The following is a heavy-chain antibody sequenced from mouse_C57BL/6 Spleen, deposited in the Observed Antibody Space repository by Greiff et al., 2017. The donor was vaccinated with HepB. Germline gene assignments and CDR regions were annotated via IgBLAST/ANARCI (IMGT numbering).Heavy chain of an antibody. CDR2: ILPGSGST. CDR3: ASLLITTVVAPGAMDY. J-gene: IGHJ4*01. D-gene: IGHD1-1*01. CDR1: GYTFTGYW. Sequence: VQLQQSGAELMKPGASVKLSCKATGYTFTGYWIEWVKQRPGHGLEWIGEILPGSGSTNYNEKFKGKATFTADTSSNTAYMQLSSLTTEDSAIYYCASLLITTVVAPGAMDYWGQGTSVTVSS. V-gene: IGHV1-9*01.